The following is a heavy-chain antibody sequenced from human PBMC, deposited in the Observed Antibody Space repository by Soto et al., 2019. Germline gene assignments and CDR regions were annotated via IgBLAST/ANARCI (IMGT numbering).Heavy chain of an antibody. V-gene: IGHV1-8*01. Sequence: ASVKVSCKASGYTFTSYDINWVRQATGQGLEWMGWMNPNSGNTGYAQKFQGRVTMTRNTSISTAYMELSSLRSEDTAVYYCARGSRVRGAKINTMYYMDVWGKGTTVTVSS. CDR2: MNPNSGNT. J-gene: IGHJ6*03. CDR1: GYTFTSYD. D-gene: IGHD3-10*01. CDR3: ARGSRVRGAKINTMYYMDV.